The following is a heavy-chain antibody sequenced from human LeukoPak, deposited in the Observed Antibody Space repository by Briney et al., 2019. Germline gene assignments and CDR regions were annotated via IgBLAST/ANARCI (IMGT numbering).Heavy chain of an antibody. CDR3: ARGSPRRKDWFDP. CDR1: GFTFSGDW. D-gene: IGHD1-14*01. Sequence: GGSLRLSCAASGFTFSGDWMSWVRQAPGKGLEWLANIKQDGSEKYYVDSVKGRFTISRDNAKNSLYLQMNSLRAEDTAVYYCARGSPRRKDWFDPWGQGTLVTVSS. J-gene: IGHJ5*02. CDR2: IKQDGSEK. V-gene: IGHV3-7*05.